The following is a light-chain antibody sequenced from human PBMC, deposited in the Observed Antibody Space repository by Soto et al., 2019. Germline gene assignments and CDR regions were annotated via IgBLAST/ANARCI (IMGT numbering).Light chain of an antibody. CDR3: QTWGRGIVV. Sequence: QSVLTQSPSASASLGASVNLTCTLTGGHSTYSIGWHQQQPQRGPRFLMRLNSDGSHSKGDGIPDRFSGSSSGAERFLTLSSLQSEDEADYYCQTWGRGIVVFGGGTKLTVL. J-gene: IGLJ2*01. CDR1: GGHSTYS. CDR2: LNSDGSH. V-gene: IGLV4-69*02.